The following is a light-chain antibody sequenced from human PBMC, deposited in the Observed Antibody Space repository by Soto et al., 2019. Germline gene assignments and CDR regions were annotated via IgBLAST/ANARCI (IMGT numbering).Light chain of an antibody. CDR3: LQYNTDPRT. CDR1: QGIGND. CDR2: GAS. Sequence: DIQMTQSPSSLSASVGDRVTITCRASQGIGNDLSWYQQKPGAAPRRLIFGASSLQSGVPSRFSGSGSGTEFTLTISSLQPEDFATYYCLQYNTDPRTFGQGTQVDIK. V-gene: IGKV1-17*01. J-gene: IGKJ1*01.